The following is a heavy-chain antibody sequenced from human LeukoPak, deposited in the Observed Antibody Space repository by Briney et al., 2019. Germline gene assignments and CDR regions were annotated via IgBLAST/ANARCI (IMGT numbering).Heavy chain of an antibody. Sequence: ASVKVSCKASGYTFTVYYMHWVRQAPGQGLEWMGRINPNSGGTNYAQKFQGRVTMTRDTSISTAYMELSRLRSDDTAVYYCARVRDIVVVPAAISPAHYYYGMDVWGQGTTVTVSS. D-gene: IGHD2-2*01. CDR3: ARVRDIVVVPAAISPAHYYYGMDV. CDR2: INPNSGGT. CDR1: GYTFTVYY. J-gene: IGHJ6*02. V-gene: IGHV1-2*06.